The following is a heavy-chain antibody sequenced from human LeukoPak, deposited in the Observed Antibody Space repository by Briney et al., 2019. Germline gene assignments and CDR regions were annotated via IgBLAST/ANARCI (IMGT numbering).Heavy chain of an antibody. CDR3: AREGVEWELLRGAFDI. CDR1: GFTVSSNY. V-gene: IGHV3-53*01. J-gene: IGHJ3*02. D-gene: IGHD1-26*01. CDR2: IHTGGST. Sequence: GGSLRLSCAASGFTVSSNYMSWVRQAPGKGLEWVSVIHTGGSTYYADSVKGRFTISRDTSNNTLYLQMNSLRAEDTAVYYCAREGVEWELLRGAFDIWGQGTMVTVSS.